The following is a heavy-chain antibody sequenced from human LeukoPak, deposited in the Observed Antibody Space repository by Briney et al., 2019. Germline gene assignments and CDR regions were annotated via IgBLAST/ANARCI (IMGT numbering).Heavy chain of an antibody. CDR3: ARAAGQLDDY. D-gene: IGHD6-13*01. V-gene: IGHV3-21*01. CDR2: ISSSSSYI. J-gene: IGHJ4*02. Sequence: GWSLRLSCAASGFTFSSYSMNWVRQAPGKGLEWVSSISSSSSYIYYADSVKGRFTISRDNAKNSLYLQMNSLRAEDTAVYYCARAAGQLDDYWGQGTLVTVSS. CDR1: GFTFSSYS.